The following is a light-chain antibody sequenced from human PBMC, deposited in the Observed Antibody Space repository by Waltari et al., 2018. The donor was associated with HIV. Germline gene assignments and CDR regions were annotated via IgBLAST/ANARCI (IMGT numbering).Light chain of an antibody. Sequence: DVVVTQSPDSMAVSLGETATRNGKSSQTLFYNSNNKTYLAWYQQKRGQRPRLLIYWASTRQSGVPERFSGSGSGTDFTLTINRLQAEDVPVYYCQQYYHVPYTFGQGTKLEFK. CDR3: QQYYHVPYT. J-gene: IGKJ2*01. CDR1: QTLFYNSNNKTY. V-gene: IGKV4-1*01. CDR2: WAS.